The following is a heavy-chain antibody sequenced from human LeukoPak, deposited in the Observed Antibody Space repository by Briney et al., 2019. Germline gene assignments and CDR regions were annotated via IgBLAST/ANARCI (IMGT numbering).Heavy chain of an antibody. V-gene: IGHV3-23*01. CDR3: AKGYYYDSSGYYPFSYIDY. Sequence: GGSLRLSCAASGFTFSSYAMSWVRQAPGKGLEWVSSISGSGGSTYYADSVKGRFTISRDNSKNTLYLQMNSLRAEDTAVYYCAKGYYYDSSGYYPFSYIDYWGQGTLVTVSS. CDR2: ISGSGGST. J-gene: IGHJ4*02. D-gene: IGHD3-22*01. CDR1: GFTFSSYA.